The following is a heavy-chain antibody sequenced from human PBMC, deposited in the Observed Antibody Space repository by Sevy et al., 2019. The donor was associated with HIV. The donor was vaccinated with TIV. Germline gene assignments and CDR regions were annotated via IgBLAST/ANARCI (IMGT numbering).Heavy chain of an antibody. CDR1: GYTFTSYD. Sequence: ASLKVSCKASGYTFTSYDINWVRQATGQGLEWMGWMNPNSGNTGYAQKFQGRVTMTRNTSISTAYMELSSLRSEDTAVYYCARAGAYDSSGYYQIDYWGQGTLVTVSS. V-gene: IGHV1-8*01. D-gene: IGHD3-22*01. CDR3: ARAGAYDSSGYYQIDY. CDR2: MNPNSGNT. J-gene: IGHJ4*02.